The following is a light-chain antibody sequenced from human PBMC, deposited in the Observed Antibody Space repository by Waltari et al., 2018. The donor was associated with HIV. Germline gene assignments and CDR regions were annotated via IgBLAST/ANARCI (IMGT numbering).Light chain of an antibody. Sequence: QSALTQPASVSGSLGQSVNMSCSGSDSHVGKYDFVSWYQHNPGQAPHLIIYDVNTRPSGVSLRFSGSKSGNTASLTISGLQAEDEADYYCCSYAGGPFVFGSGT. CDR1: DSHVGKYDF. CDR2: DVN. CDR3: CSYAGGPFV. J-gene: IGLJ1*01. V-gene: IGLV2-23*02.